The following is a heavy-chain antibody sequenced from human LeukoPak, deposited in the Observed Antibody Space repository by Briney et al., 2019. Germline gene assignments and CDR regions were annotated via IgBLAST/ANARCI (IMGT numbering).Heavy chain of an antibody. CDR1: GFSLSTSGVG. CDR2: IYWDDDK. D-gene: IGHD3-22*01. J-gene: IGHJ5*02. Sequence: SGPTLVNPTQTLTLTCTFSGFSLSTSGVGVGWIRQPPGKALEWLAFIYWDDDKRYSPSLKSRLTITKDTSKNQVVLTMTNMDPVDTATYYCAHRRDSSGYIPSGWFDPWGQGTLVTVSS. CDR3: AHRRDSSGYIPSGWFDP. V-gene: IGHV2-5*02.